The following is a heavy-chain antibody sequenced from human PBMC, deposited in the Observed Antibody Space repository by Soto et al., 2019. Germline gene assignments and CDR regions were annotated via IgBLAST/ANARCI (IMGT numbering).Heavy chain of an antibody. Sequence: QVHLVQSGAEVKKPGASVKVSCMASGYNFIAQNIHWVRQAPGLGLEWMGKMNPNSGGSDYAQEFQGRVTVTSATSFSTVYMDMTSLKSDSTADYYCDREQHLNSPSDAFDLWGQGTRVIVSS. CDR1: GYNFIAQN. V-gene: IGHV1-2*02. CDR3: DREQHLNSPSDAFDL. J-gene: IGHJ3*01. CDR2: MNPNSGGS. D-gene: IGHD1-7*01.